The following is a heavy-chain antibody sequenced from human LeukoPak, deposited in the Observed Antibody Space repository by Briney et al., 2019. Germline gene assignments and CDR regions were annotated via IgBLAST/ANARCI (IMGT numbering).Heavy chain of an antibody. J-gene: IGHJ4*02. CDR2: ISWNSGSI. V-gene: IGHV3-9*01. CDR3: ATYRQVLLPFES. D-gene: IGHD2-8*02. CDR1: GFTFDDYA. Sequence: GGSLRLSCAASGFTFDDYAMHWVRQAPGKGLEWVSGISWNSGSIGYADSVKGRFTISRDNAKSTLSLQMNSLRAEDAAIYYCATYRQVLLPFESWGQGTLVTVSS.